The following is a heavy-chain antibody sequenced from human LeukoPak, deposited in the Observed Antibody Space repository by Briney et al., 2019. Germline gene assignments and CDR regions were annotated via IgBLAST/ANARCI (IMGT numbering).Heavy chain of an antibody. V-gene: IGHV4-34*01. J-gene: IGHJ3*02. CDR1: GGSFSGYY. Sequence: SETLSLTCAVYGGSFSGYYWSWIRQPPGKGREGIGEINHSGSTNYNPSLKSRVTISVDTSKNQFSLKLSSVTAADTAVYYCARHRYSGSYPIWGQGTMVTVSS. CDR2: INHSGST. CDR3: ARHRYSGSYPI. D-gene: IGHD1-26*01.